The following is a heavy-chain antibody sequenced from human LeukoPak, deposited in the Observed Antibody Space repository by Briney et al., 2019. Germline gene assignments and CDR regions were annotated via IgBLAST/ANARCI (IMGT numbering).Heavy chain of an antibody. D-gene: IGHD1-7*01. CDR2: LHNSGTT. Sequence: SDTLPLTCTVSGGSITFDYLTWIRQPAAKRLEWIGRLHNSGTTKYNSSLESRVTMSLDTSKNQFSLKVTSVTAADTAVYYCARDRSRTFDYWGQGILVTVSP. CDR1: GGSITFDY. CDR3: ARDRSRTFDY. J-gene: IGHJ4*02. V-gene: IGHV4-4*07.